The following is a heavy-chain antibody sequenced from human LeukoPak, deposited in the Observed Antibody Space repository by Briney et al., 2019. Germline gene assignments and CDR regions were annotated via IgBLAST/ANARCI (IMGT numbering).Heavy chain of an antibody. CDR2: IRSKASGGTT. D-gene: IGHD2-15*01. V-gene: IGHV3-49*04. Sequence: GGLLSVTCTASGYTCSAQLLNWVRQAPGKAQQWVRFIRSKASGGTTEFSASVKGSFAISRDDSRSIAYLQMNSLKTEDTAVYYCTRGGRGSYSFDSWGQGTVVSVSS. CDR3: TRGGRGSYSFDS. J-gene: IGHJ3*02. CDR1: GYTCSAQL.